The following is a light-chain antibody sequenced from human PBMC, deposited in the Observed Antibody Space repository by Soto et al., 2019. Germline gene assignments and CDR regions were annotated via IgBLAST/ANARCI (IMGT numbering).Light chain of an antibody. CDR3: AAWDDSLSSPV. Sequence: QSVLTQPPSASGTPGQRVTISCSGSSSNIGINYVYWYQQLPGTAPKLLIYMNNQRPSGVPDRFSGSKSGTSASLAISGLRSEDEADYYCAAWDDSLSSPVFGGGTKLTVL. CDR1: SSNIGINY. V-gene: IGLV1-47*01. J-gene: IGLJ3*02. CDR2: MNN.